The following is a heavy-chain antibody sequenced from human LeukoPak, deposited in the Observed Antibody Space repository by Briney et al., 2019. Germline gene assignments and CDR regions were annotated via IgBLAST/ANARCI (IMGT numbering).Heavy chain of an antibody. CDR3: AGRTSDFSSDY. V-gene: IGHV4-31*03. D-gene: IGHD2/OR15-2a*01. J-gene: IGHJ4*02. Sequence: SETLSLTCTVSGGSISNGGYYWSWIRQHPGKGLEWIGYIYYSGSTYYNPSLKSRVTISVDTSQNQFSLKLSSVTAADTAVYYCAGRTSDFSSDYWGQGILVTVSS. CDR1: GGSISNGGYY. CDR2: IYYSGST.